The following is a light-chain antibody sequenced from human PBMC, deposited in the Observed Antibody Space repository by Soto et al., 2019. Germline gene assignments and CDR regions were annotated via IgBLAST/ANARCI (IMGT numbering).Light chain of an antibody. CDR1: SSNIGSNT. CDR2: SND. Sequence: QSVLTQPPSASGTPGQRVTISCSGSSSNIGSNTVNWYQQFPGTAPKLLIYSNDQRPSGVPDRFSGSKSGTSASLAISGLQFEDEADYYCAAWDDSLLGVFGGGTKVTVL. CDR3: AAWDDSLLGV. J-gene: IGLJ2*01. V-gene: IGLV1-44*01.